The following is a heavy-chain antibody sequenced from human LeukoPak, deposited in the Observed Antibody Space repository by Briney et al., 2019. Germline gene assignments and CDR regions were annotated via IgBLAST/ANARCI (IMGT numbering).Heavy chain of an antibody. CDR3: ARLRANWGFWRGPFDH. Sequence: SETLSLTCAVDAGSFIGYYWSGIRQPPVKGLEWMVEINHSGSTNYNPSLKIRVTISVDTSKNQFSLNLSSVPHADTAVSYCARLRANWGFWRGPFDHWGQRTLVTVSS. D-gene: IGHD7-27*01. CDR1: AGSFIGYY. J-gene: IGHJ5*02. V-gene: IGHV4-34*01. CDR2: INHSGST.